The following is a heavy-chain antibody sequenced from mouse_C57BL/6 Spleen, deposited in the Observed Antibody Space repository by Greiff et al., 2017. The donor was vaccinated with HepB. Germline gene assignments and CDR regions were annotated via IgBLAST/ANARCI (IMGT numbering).Heavy chain of an antibody. J-gene: IGHJ4*01. Sequence: QVQLQQPGAELVKPGASVKLSCKASGYTFTSYWMQWVKQRPGQGLEWIGEIDPSDSYTNYNQKFKGKATLTVDTSSSTAYMQLSSLTSEDSAVYYCARKNYGNYPYAMDYWGQGTSVTVSS. V-gene: IGHV1-50*01. CDR3: ARKNYGNYPYAMDY. CDR2: IDPSDSYT. CDR1: GYTFTSYW. D-gene: IGHD2-1*01.